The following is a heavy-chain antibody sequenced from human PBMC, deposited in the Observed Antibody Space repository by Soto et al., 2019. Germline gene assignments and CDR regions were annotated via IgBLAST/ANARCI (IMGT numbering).Heavy chain of an antibody. CDR1: GGTFSSYT. J-gene: IGHJ4*02. V-gene: IGHV1-69*02. D-gene: IGHD2-15*01. Sequence: QVQLVQSGAEVKKPGSSVKVSCKASGGTFSSYTISWVRQAPGQGLEWMGRIIPILGIANYAQKFQGRVTITADKSTSTAHMELSSLRSEDTAVYYCARVMPYCSGGSCYVNWGQGTLVTVSS. CDR2: IIPILGIA. CDR3: ARVMPYCSGGSCYVN.